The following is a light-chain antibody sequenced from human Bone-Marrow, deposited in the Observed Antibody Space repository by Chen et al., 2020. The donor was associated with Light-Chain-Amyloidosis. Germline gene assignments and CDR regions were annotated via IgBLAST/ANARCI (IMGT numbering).Light chain of an antibody. J-gene: IGLJ3*02. V-gene: IGLV3-21*02. Sequence: SYVLTQPSAVSVAPGQPATLACGGNNIGTTSVHWYQQRPGQAPLLVVYDDSARPAGSAERSSGSNSGNTATLTISRVEAGDEADYCCQVWDRSSDRPVFGGGTKLTVL. CDR1: NIGTTS. CDR2: DDS. CDR3: QVWDRSSDRPV.